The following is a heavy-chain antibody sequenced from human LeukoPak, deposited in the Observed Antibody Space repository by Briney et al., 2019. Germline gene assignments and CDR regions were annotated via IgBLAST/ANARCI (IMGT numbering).Heavy chain of an antibody. D-gene: IGHD6-19*01. V-gene: IGHV4-4*07. Sequence: SETLSLTCTVSGGSISTYYWSGIRQPAGKGVEWIGRIYTSGSTDYTPSLRSRVTMSVDTSKNQFSLKMKSVTAADTAVYYCAREGGQWPAYYYYMDVWGKGTTVIVSS. J-gene: IGHJ6*03. CDR3: AREGGQWPAYYYYMDV. CDR2: IYTSGST. CDR1: GGSISTYY.